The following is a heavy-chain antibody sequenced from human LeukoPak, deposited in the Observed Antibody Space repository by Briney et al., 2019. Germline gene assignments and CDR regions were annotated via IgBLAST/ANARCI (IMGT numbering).Heavy chain of an antibody. CDR2: INSDGSST. V-gene: IGHV3-74*01. CDR1: GFTFSSYW. CDR3: ARDRNTGSSYENLFEY. D-gene: IGHD1-26*01. J-gene: IGHJ4*02. Sequence: GGSLRLSCAASGFTFSSYWMHWVRQAPGKGLVWVSRINSDGSSTSYADSVKGRFTISRDNAKNTLYLQMNSLRAEDTSVYYCARDRNTGSSYENLFEYWGQGTLVTVSS.